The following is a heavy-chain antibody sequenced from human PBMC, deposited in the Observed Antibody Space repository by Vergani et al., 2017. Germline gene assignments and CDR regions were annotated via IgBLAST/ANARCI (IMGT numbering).Heavy chain of an antibody. V-gene: IGHV3-30*18. CDR2: ISYDGSNK. D-gene: IGHD4-17*01. CDR1: GFTFSSYG. CDR3: AKLFRRGDYVGYLDY. J-gene: IGHJ4*02. Sequence: QVQLVESGGGVVQPGRSLRLSCAASGFTFSSYGMHWVRQAPGKGLEWVAVISYDGSNKYYADSVKGRFTISRDNSKNTLYLQMNSLRAEDTAVYYCAKLFRRGDYVGYLDYWGQGTLVTV.